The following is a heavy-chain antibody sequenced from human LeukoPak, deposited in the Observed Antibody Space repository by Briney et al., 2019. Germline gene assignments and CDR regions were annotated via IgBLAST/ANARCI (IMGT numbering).Heavy chain of an antibody. CDR1: GFTFSIYE. J-gene: IGHJ4*02. CDR3: TRTQYSSGWAFDY. CDR2: ITSSGSII. D-gene: IGHD6-19*01. Sequence: GRSLSLSCGASGFTFSIYEMNWVRQAPGKGLEWVAYITSSGSIIYYADSVKGRFTISRDNAKNSLYLQMNSLRAEDTAVYYCTRTQYSSGWAFDYWGQGTLVTVSS. V-gene: IGHV3-48*03.